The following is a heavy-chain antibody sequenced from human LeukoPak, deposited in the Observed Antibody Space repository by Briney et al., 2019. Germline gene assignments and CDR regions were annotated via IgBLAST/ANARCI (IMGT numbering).Heavy chain of an antibody. CDR2: INPSGGST. J-gene: IGHJ6*03. V-gene: IGHV1-46*01. D-gene: IGHD6-6*01. CDR3: ARDRVEYSSSSGLDYYMDV. Sequence: ASVKVSCKASGYTFTSYYMHWVRQAPGQGLEWMGIINPSGGSTSYAQKFQGRVTMTRDTSTSTVYMELSSLSSEDTAVYYCARDRVEYSSSSGLDYYMDVWGKGTTVTVSS. CDR1: GYTFTSYY.